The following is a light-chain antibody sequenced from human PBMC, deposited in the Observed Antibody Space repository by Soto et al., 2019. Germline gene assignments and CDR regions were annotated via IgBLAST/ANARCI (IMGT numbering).Light chain of an antibody. J-gene: IGLJ1*01. Sequence: QSALTQPASLSGSPGQSITISCPGTSSDVGSYNLVSWYQQHPGKAPKLMIYEVSKRPSGVSNRFSGSKSGNTASLTISGLQAEDEADYYCCSYAGSSTFYVFGTGTKVTVL. CDR2: EVS. V-gene: IGLV2-23*02. CDR1: SSDVGSYNL. CDR3: CSYAGSSTFYV.